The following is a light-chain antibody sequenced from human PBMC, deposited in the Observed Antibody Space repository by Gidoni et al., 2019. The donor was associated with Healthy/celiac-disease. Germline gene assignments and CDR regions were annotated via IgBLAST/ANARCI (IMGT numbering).Light chain of an antibody. J-gene: IGLJ2*01. CDR3: SSYTSSSTLEV. CDR1: SSDVGGYNY. V-gene: IGLV2-14*01. Sequence: QSALPQPASVSGSPGQSITISCTGTSSDVGGYNYVSWYQQHPGKAPKLMIYEVSNRPSGVSNRFSGSKSGNTASLTISGLQAEEEADYYCSSYTSSSTLEVFGGGTKLTVL. CDR2: EVS.